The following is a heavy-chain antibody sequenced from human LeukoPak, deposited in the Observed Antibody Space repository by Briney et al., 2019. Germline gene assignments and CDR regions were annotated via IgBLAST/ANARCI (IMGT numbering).Heavy chain of an antibody. V-gene: IGHV1-2*06. CDR3: AMYIVGATSFDY. Sequence: GASVKVSCKASGFTFTSHDYNWVRQAPGQGLEWVGRINPNSGGTNYAQKFQGRVTMTRDTSISTAYMELSRLRSDDTAVYYCAMYIVGATSFDYWGQGTLVTVSS. CDR2: INPNSGGT. J-gene: IGHJ4*02. CDR1: GFTFTSHD. D-gene: IGHD1-26*01.